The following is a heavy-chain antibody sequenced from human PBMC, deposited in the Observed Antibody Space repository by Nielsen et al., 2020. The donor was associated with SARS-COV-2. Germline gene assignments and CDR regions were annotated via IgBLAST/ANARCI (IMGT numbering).Heavy chain of an antibody. V-gene: IGHV3-15*01. CDR3: TTDFVEMATTEDDY. J-gene: IGHJ4*02. CDR2: IKSKTDGGTT. Sequence: GGSLRLSCAASGFTFSDYYMSWIRQAPGKGLEWVGRIKSKTDGGTTDYAAPVKGRFTISRDDSKNTLYLQMNSLKTEDTAVYYCTTDFVEMATTEDDYWGQGTLVTVSS. D-gene: IGHD5-24*01. CDR1: GFTFSDYY.